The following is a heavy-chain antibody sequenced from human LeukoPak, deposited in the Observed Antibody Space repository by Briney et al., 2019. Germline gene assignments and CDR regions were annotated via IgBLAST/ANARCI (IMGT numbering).Heavy chain of an antibody. CDR2: SYHSGGT. V-gene: IGHV4-4*02. CDR1: GGSISSSNW. Sequence: SETLSLTCAVSGGSISSSNWWSGVRQPPGKGLEWIGESYHSGGTNYNPSLKSRVTISVDKSKNQFSLKLSSVTAADTAVYYCARASYYYDSSGYTYYYGMDVWGQGTTVTVSS. J-gene: IGHJ6*02. CDR3: ARASYYYDSSGYTYYYGMDV. D-gene: IGHD3-22*01.